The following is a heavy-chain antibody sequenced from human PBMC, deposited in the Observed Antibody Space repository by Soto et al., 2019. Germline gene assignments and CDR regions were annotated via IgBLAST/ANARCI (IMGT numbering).Heavy chain of an antibody. D-gene: IGHD2-15*01. CDR3: AKDLVLLSS. Sequence: GGSLRLSCAASGFTFSSYAMSWVRQAPGKGLEWISAISGSGGTTYDADSVKGQFTISRDNSNNTLYLQMNNLRAEDSAVYYCAKDLVLLSSWGQGTQVTVS. V-gene: IGHV3-23*01. J-gene: IGHJ5*02. CDR2: ISGSGGTT. CDR1: GFTFSSYA.